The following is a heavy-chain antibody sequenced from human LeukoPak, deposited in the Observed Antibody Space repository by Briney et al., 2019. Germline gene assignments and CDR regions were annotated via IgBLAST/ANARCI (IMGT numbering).Heavy chain of an antibody. J-gene: IGHJ4*02. Sequence: GGSLRLSCAASGFTFSSYSMHWVRQAPGKGLEFVSAISSNGGSTYYANSVKGRFTISRDNSKNTLYLQMNSLRAEDTAVYYCARPGYYYDSSAEDYWGQGTLVTVSS. CDR1: GFTFSSYS. CDR3: ARPGYYYDSSAEDY. V-gene: IGHV3-64*01. CDR2: ISSNGGST. D-gene: IGHD3-22*01.